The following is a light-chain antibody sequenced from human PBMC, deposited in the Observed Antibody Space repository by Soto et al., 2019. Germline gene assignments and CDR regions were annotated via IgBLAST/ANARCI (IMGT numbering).Light chain of an antibody. J-gene: IGLJ3*02. CDR3: QSYDRSLSGWV. CDR2: GNS. Sequence: QSVLTQPPSVSGAPGQRVTISCTGSSSNIGAGYDVHWYQQLPGTAPKLLIYGNSNRPSGVPDRFSGSKSGTSASLAITGLQAEDEADYYCQSYDRSLSGWVFGGGTQLPVL. CDR1: SSNIGAGYD. V-gene: IGLV1-40*01.